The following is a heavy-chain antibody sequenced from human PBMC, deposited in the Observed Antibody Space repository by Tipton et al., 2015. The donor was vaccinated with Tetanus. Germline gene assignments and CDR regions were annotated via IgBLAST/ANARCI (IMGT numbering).Heavy chain of an antibody. V-gene: IGHV4-30-2*03. Sequence: TLSLTCAVYGGSFSGYLWSWVRQSPGKGLEWIASVYYDGSAYTNPSLKSRIAISIDTSGSQLSLKVHSVTAADTAFYYCTRHVVEAVPRWFDPWGQGTLVTVSS. CDR1: GGSFSGYL. CDR2: VYYDGSA. D-gene: IGHD2-2*01. J-gene: IGHJ5*02. CDR3: TRHVVEAVPRWFDP.